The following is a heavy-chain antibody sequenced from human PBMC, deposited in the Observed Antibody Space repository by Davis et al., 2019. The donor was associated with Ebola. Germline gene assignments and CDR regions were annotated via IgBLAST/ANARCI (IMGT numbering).Heavy chain of an antibody. CDR2: IYYSGST. D-gene: IGHD2-2*01. V-gene: IGHV4-59*01. J-gene: IGHJ5*02. CDR1: GGSISSYY. Sequence: PGGSLRLSCTVSGGSISSYYWSWIRQPPGKGLEWIGYIYYSGSTNYNPSLKSRVTISVDTSKNQFSLKLSSVTAADTAVYYCARVNCSSTSCYVGLGWFDPWGQGTLVTVSS. CDR3: ARVNCSSTSCYVGLGWFDP.